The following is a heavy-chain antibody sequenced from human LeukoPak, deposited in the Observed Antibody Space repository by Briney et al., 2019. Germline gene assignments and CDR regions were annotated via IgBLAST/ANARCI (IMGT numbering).Heavy chain of an antibody. CDR1: GFTFSNFG. D-gene: IGHD2-8*01. J-gene: IGHJ4*02. CDR3: VGDPTTNRYQYFEY. V-gene: IGHV3-21*01. CDR2: MDRHTDI. Sequence: GGSLRLFCTASGFTFSNFGVNWVRQAPGKGLEWVSCMDRHTDIYYANSVRGRFTISRDNAKNSVFLQMDRLTVEDTAVYYCVGDPTTNRYQYFEYWGQGALVTVPS.